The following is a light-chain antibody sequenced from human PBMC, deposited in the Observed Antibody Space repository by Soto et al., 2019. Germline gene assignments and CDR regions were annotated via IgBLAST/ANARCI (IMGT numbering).Light chain of an antibody. CDR1: SSNIGTNT. CDR3: AAWDDSLNAYV. V-gene: IGLV1-44*01. J-gene: IGLJ1*01. Sequence: QSLLTQPXSASGTPGQRVTISCSGRSSNIGTNTVNWYQQVPGTAPKLLVYSNNQRPSGVPDRFSGSKSGTSASLAISGLQSEDEADYYCAAWDDSLNAYVFGTGTKVTVL. CDR2: SNN.